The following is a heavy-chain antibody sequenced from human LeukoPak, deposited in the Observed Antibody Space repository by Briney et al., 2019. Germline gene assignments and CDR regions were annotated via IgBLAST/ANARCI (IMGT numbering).Heavy chain of an antibody. CDR3: ARGRGSTSSNFDY. D-gene: IGHD2-2*01. Sequence: ASVKVSFKASGYTFTVYYMHWVRQAPGQGLEWMGWINPNNGGTNYAQKFQGRVTMTRDTSISTAYMELSRLTSDDTAVYYCARGRGSTSSNFDYWGQGTLVTVSS. CDR2: INPNNGGT. V-gene: IGHV1-2*02. CDR1: GYTFTVYY. J-gene: IGHJ4*02.